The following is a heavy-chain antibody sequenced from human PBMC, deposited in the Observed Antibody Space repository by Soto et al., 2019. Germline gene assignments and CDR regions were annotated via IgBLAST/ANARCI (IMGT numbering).Heavy chain of an antibody. D-gene: IGHD2-2*01. V-gene: IGHV1-18*01. CDR1: GGSLSNYG. Sequence: ASVKVSCKASGGSLSNYGISWVRQAPGQGLEWLGWISAYNGNTNYAQKLQGRVTMTTDTSTSTAYMELSSLRSEDTAVYYCARVYCISTSCYADHYYGMDFWGQGTTVTVSS. CDR2: ISAYNGNT. J-gene: IGHJ6*02. CDR3: ARVYCISTSCYADHYYGMDF.